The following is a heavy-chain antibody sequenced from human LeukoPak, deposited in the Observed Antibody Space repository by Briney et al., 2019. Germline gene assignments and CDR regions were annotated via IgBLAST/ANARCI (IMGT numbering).Heavy chain of an antibody. CDR2: IYHNGAT. J-gene: IGHJ4*02. V-gene: IGHV4-4*02. Sequence: SETLSLTCAVSGGSISSSSSICWTWVRQPPGEGLEWIGEIYHNGATNYNPSLKSRVTMLLDKSKNQFFLRLNSVTAADTAVYYCARNGGNSDYDYWGQGTLVTVSA. CDR3: ARNGGNSDYDY. D-gene: IGHD4-23*01. CDR1: GGSISSSSSIC.